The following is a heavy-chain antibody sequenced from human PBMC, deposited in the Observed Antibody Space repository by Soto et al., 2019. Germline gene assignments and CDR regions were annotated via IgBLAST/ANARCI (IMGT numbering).Heavy chain of an antibody. D-gene: IGHD6-19*01. J-gene: IGHJ4*02. CDR2: VIPIFGTA. CDR3: ARERQGAVEGPYIDY. V-gene: IGHV1-69*01. Sequence: QVQLVQSGAEVKKPGASVKVSCKASGGTFSSYAISWVRQAPGQGMEWMGGVIPIFGTANYAQKFEGRVTITADEATSSGYMELSSLRSEDTAVYYCARERQGAVEGPYIDYWGQGTLVTVSS. CDR1: GGTFSSYA.